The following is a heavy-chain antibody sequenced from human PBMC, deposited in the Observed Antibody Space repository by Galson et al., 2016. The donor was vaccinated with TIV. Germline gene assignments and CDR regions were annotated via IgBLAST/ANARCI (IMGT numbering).Heavy chain of an antibody. V-gene: IGHV1-24*01. CDR3: ASVAWFPGLSLDN. Sequence: SVKVSCKVSGDSLSDLPIHWVRQAPGKGLEWMGGFDPEQHKKIYAQKLQGRVAMTEDTSTDTAFLEMSSLSFEDTAVYYCASVAWFPGLSLDNWGQGTLVIVSS. CDR2: FDPEQHKK. J-gene: IGHJ4*02. D-gene: IGHD2/OR15-2a*01. CDR1: GDSLSDLP.